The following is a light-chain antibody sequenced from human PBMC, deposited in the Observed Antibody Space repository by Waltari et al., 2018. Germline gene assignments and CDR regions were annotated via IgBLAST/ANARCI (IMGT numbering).Light chain of an antibody. CDR3: QQYGSSPLT. Sequence: RARQSVSSNYLGWYQQKPGQPPRLLIYGASSRATGIPDRFSGSGSGTDFTLTISRLEPEDFAVYYCQQYGSSPLTFGGGTKVEIK. J-gene: IGKJ4*01. V-gene: IGKV3-20*01. CDR1: QSVSSNY. CDR2: GAS.